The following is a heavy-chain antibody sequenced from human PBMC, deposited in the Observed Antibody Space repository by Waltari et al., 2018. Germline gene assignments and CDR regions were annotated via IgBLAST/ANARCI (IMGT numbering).Heavy chain of an antibody. D-gene: IGHD6-19*01. Sequence: QVQLRESGPGLVKPSQTLFLTCSVSGDSMNSGNYYWSWIRQSAGKGLAWIGNIYSTGSTNYSPARKSRVTISIDMSENQISLELTSVTAADTATYYCAREINRGGWSWDYWFDTWGQGTLVTVSS. V-gene: IGHV4-61*02. J-gene: IGHJ5*02. CDR1: GDSMNSGNYY. CDR2: IYSTGST. CDR3: AREINRGGWSWDYWFDT.